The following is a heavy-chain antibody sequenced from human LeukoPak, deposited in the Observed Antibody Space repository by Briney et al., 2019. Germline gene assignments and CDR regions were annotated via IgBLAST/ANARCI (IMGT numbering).Heavy chain of an antibody. J-gene: IGHJ6*03. D-gene: IGHD3-3*01. Sequence: SVKVSCKASGGTFSSYAISWVRQAPGQGLEWMGGIIPIFGTANYAQKFQGRVTITADKSTSTAYMELSSLRSEDTAVYYCARGAEKYYDFWSGYYTGYYYYMDVWGKGTTVTVSS. CDR2: IIPIFGTA. CDR3: ARGAEKYYDFWSGYYTGYYYYMDV. V-gene: IGHV1-69*06. CDR1: GGTFSSYA.